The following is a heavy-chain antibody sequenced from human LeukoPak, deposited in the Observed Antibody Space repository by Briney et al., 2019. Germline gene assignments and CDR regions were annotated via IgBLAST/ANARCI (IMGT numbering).Heavy chain of an antibody. CDR1: GGSISSGGYY. D-gene: IGHD1-26*01. CDR3: ARAGSYYRNLGY. J-gene: IGHJ4*02. V-gene: IGHV4-31*03. CDR2: IYYSGST. Sequence: SEILSLTCTVSGGSISSGGYYWSWIRQHPGKGLEWIGYIYYSGSTYYNPSLKSRVTISVDTSKNQFSLKLSSVTAADTAVYYCARAGSYYRNLGYWGQGTLVTVSS.